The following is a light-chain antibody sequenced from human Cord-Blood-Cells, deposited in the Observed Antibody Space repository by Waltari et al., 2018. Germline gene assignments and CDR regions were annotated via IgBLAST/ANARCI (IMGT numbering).Light chain of an antibody. CDR3: QSYDSSLSGYV. CDR2: GNS. V-gene: IGLV1-40*01. J-gene: IGLJ1*01. CDR1: SSNIGAGYD. Sequence: QSVLTQPHSVSGAPGQRVTISCTGSSSNIGAGYDEHWYQQLPGTPPKLLIYGNSNRPSGVPDRFSGAKCGTSASLAITGLQAEDEADYYCQSYDSSLSGYVFGTGTKVTVL.